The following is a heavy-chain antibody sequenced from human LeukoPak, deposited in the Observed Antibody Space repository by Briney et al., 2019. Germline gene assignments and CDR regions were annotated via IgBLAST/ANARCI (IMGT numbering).Heavy chain of an antibody. CDR3: ARGRRGFNFGSYYYYMDL. CDR1: GFTFSSYS. V-gene: IGHV3-21*01. Sequence: TGGSLRLSCAASGFTFSSYSMNWVRQAPGKGLEWVSSISSSSSYIYYADSVKGRFTISRDNAKNSLYLQMNSLRAEDTAVYYCARGRRGFNFGSYYYYMDLWGTGTTVTVSS. D-gene: IGHD5-18*01. J-gene: IGHJ6*03. CDR2: ISSSSSYI.